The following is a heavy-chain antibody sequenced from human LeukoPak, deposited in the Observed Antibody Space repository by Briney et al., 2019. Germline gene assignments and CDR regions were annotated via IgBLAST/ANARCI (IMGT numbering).Heavy chain of an antibody. CDR1: GFTFSTHA. V-gene: IGHV3-23*01. CDR3: ARRGGSNGWGAFDV. J-gene: IGHJ3*01. CDR2: IGGSGEST. Sequence: GGSLRLSYAASGFTFSTHAMNWVRQAPGKGLEWVSNIGGSGESTYYADSVKGRFTISRDNSKNTVFLQVNSLSRDDTAVYYCARRGGSNGWGAFDVWGQGTTITVSS. D-gene: IGHD2-8*01.